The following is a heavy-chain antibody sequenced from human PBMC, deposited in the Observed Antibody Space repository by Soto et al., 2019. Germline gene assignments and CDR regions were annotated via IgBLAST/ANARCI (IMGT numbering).Heavy chain of an antibody. J-gene: IGHJ4*02. Sequence: QVQLQQWGAGLLKPSETLSLTCAVYGGSFSGYYWSWIRQPPGKGLEWIGEINHSGSTNYNPSLKSRLTISVDTSKNQFSPKLSSVTAADTAVYYCARTYSSSWSPFDYWGQGTLVTVSS. CDR1: GGSFSGYY. D-gene: IGHD6-13*01. V-gene: IGHV4-34*01. CDR3: ARTYSSSWSPFDY. CDR2: INHSGST.